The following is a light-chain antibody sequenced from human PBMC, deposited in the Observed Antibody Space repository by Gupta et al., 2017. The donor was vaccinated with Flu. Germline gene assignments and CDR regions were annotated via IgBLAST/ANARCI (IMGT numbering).Light chain of an antibody. CDR2: EDN. CDR1: SGSIASNY. CDR3: QSYDSSNQGV. Sequence: VTISCTRSSGSIASNYVQWYQQRPGSSPTTVIYEDNQRPSGVPDRFSGSIDSSSNAASLTISGLKTEDEADYYCQSYDSSNQGVFGGGTKLTVL. J-gene: IGLJ3*02. V-gene: IGLV6-57*01.